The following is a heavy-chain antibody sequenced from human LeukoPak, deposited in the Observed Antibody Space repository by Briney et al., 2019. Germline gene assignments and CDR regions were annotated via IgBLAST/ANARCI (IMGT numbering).Heavy chain of an antibody. Sequence: PSETLSLTCTVSGGSISSYYWSWIRQPAGKGLEWIGRIYSSGSTNYNPSLKSRVTMSVDTSQNQFSLKVSSVTAADTAVYYCARGYNWASPTRNFYYMDVWGKGTTDTVSS. CDR1: GGSISSYY. J-gene: IGHJ6*03. D-gene: IGHD1-20*01. CDR2: IYSSGST. CDR3: ARGYNWASPTRNFYYMDV. V-gene: IGHV4-4*07.